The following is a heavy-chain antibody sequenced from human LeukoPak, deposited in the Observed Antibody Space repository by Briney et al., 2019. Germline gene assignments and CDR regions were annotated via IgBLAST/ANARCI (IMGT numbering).Heavy chain of an antibody. D-gene: IGHD2-2*02. V-gene: IGHV4-31*03. CDR2: IYYSGST. CDR1: GGSISSGGYY. Sequence: SQTLSLTCTVSGGSISSGGYYWSWIRQHPGKGLEWIGYIYYSGSTYYNPSLKSRVTISVDTSKNQFSLKLSSVTAADTAVYYCARVARYCSSTSCYTFDYWGQGTLVTVSS. CDR3: ARVARYCSSTSCYTFDY. J-gene: IGHJ4*02.